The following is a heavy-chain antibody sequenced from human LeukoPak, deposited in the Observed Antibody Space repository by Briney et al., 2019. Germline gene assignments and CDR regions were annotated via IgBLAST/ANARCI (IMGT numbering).Heavy chain of an antibody. CDR2: ISWNSGSI. D-gene: IGHD1-1*01. CDR1: GFTFDDYA. Sequence: PGGSLRLSCAASGFTFDDYAMHWVRQAPGKGQEWVSGISWNSGSIGYADSVKGRFTISRDDAKNSLYLQMNSLRAEDTALYYCAKSDNWRGGYYFDYWGQGTLVTVSS. J-gene: IGHJ4*02. V-gene: IGHV3-9*01. CDR3: AKSDNWRGGYYFDY.